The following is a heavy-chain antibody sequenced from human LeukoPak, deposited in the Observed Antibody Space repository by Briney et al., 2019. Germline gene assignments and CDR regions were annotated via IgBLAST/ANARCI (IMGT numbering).Heavy chain of an antibody. CDR2: INPNSGGT. V-gene: IGHV1-2*02. D-gene: IGHD6-6*01. J-gene: IGHJ4*02. Sequence: ASVKVSCKASGYTFTGYYMHWVRQAPGQGLEWMGWINPNSGGTNYAQKFQGRVTMTRDTSISTAYMELSSLRSEDTAVYYCAAAYSSSSYFDYWGQGTLVTVSS. CDR3: AAAYSSSSYFDY. CDR1: GYTFTGYY.